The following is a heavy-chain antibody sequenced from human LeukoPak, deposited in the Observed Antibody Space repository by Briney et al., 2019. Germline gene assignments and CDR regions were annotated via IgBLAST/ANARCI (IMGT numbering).Heavy chain of an antibody. CDR1: GYTFSNFG. J-gene: IGHJ4*02. Sequence: ASVKVSCKAPGYTFSNFGIGWVRQAPGQGLEWMGWISAYNVTPPYPQKLQGRLTMTSDTSTSTAYMELRSLRPDDTAVYYCARDEGDYWGQGTLVTVSS. V-gene: IGHV1-18*04. CDR2: ISAYNVTP. CDR3: ARDEGDY.